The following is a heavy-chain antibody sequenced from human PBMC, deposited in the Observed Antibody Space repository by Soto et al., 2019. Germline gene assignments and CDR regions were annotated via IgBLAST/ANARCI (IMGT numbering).Heavy chain of an antibody. J-gene: IGHJ4*02. Sequence: QLQLQESGSGLVKPSQTLSLTCAVSGASISSGDYSWTWIRQPPGKGLEWIGYISHSGSTYYKSSLKSRGNISADMPKNQFFLRLTSVPAADSAVYYCARDSGGSSYYHFDYWGQGILVSVSS. V-gene: IGHV4-30-2*01. D-gene: IGHD3-10*01. CDR3: ARDSGGSSYYHFDY. CDR1: GASISSGDYS. CDR2: ISHSGST.